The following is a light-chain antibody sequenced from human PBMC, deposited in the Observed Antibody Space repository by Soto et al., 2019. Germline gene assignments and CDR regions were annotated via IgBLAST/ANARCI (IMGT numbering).Light chain of an antibody. CDR2: DAS. CDR3: QQYNNWPLT. V-gene: IGKV3D-15*01. Sequence: EIVMTQSPATLSVSPGERATLSCRASQNVNSNLAWYQQKPGQAPRLLIYDASARATGIPARFSGSGSGAEFTLAISGLQYEDFAVYYCQQYNNWPLTFGGGTKVEIK. J-gene: IGKJ4*01. CDR1: QNVNSN.